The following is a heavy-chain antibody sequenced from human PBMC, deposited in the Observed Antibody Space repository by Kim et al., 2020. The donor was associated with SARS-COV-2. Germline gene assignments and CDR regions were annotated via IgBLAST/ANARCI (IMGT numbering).Heavy chain of an antibody. D-gene: IGHD1-26*01. CDR3: AGNSGSYFWFDP. V-gene: IGHV4-39*01. CDR1: GGSISSSSYY. CDR2: IYYSGST. Sequence: SETLSLTCTVSGGSISSSSYYWGWIRQPPGKGLEWIGSIYYSGSTYYNPSLKSRVTISVDTSKNQFSLKLSSVTAADTAVYYCAGNSGSYFWFDPWGQGTLVTVSS. J-gene: IGHJ5*02.